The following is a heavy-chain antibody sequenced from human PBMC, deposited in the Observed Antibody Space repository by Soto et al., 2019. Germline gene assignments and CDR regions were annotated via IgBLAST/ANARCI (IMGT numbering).Heavy chain of an antibody. Sequence: ASVKVSCKASGYSFTSYAMHWVRQAPGQRLEWMGWINAGNGNTKYSQKFQGRVTITRDTSASTAYMELSSLRSEDTAVYYCARDMYYDFWSGLFDYWGQGTLVTVSS. CDR3: ARDMYYDFWSGLFDY. J-gene: IGHJ4*02. V-gene: IGHV1-3*01. CDR2: INAGNGNT. CDR1: GYSFTSYA. D-gene: IGHD3-3*01.